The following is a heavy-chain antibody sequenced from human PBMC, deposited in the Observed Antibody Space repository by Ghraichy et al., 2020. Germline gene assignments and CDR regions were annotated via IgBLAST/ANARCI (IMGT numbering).Heavy chain of an antibody. Sequence: GGVLRLSCVASGFRFHTYAMSWVRQAPGKGLEWVSTNSIDGSSTYYTDSVKGRFTISRDNSKNTLYLQMNSLRAEDTAMYYCAKALFDIWGQGTMVTVSS. V-gene: IGHV3-23*01. CDR1: GFRFHTYA. CDR3: AKALFDI. CDR2: NSIDGSST. J-gene: IGHJ3*02.